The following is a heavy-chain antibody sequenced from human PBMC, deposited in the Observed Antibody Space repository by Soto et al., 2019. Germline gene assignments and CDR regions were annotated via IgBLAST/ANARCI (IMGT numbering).Heavy chain of an antibody. Sequence: SETLSLTCAVYGGSFSGYYWSWIRQPPGKGLEWIGEINHSGSTNYNPSLKSRVTISVDTSKNQFSLKLSSVTAADTAVYYCARVGVAGGYCSGGSCPNYFDYWGQGTLVTVSS. D-gene: IGHD2-15*01. CDR2: INHSGST. V-gene: IGHV4-34*01. CDR1: GGSFSGYY. J-gene: IGHJ4*02. CDR3: ARVGVAGGYCSGGSCPNYFDY.